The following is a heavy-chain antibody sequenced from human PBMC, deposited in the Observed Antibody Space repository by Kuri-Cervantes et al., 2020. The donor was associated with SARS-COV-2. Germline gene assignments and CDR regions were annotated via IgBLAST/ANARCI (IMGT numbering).Heavy chain of an antibody. V-gene: IGHV1-2*02. CDR3: ARDLQYVVVVAASVGD. J-gene: IGHJ4*02. CDR1: GYTFTSYY. Sequence: ASVKVSCKASGYTFTSYYMHWVRQAPGQGLEWMGWVNPKSGGAKFSQLFQGRVTMTRDTSISTAYMELSRLRSDDTAVYYCARDLQYVVVVAASVGDWGQGTLVTVSS. CDR2: VNPKSGGA. D-gene: IGHD2-15*01.